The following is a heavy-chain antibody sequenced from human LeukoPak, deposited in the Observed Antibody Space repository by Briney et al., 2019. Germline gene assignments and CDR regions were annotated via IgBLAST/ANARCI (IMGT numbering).Heavy chain of an antibody. Sequence: GGSLRLSCAASGFTFSSYGMTWVRQAPGKGLEWVSYISSSSSTIYYADSVKGRFTISRDNAKNSLYLQLNGLRAEDTAVYYCAKVPPWSSFRFFDYWGQGTLVTVSS. CDR1: GFTFSSYG. CDR2: ISSSSSTI. V-gene: IGHV3-48*01. J-gene: IGHJ4*02. CDR3: AKVPPWSSFRFFDY. D-gene: IGHD6-13*01.